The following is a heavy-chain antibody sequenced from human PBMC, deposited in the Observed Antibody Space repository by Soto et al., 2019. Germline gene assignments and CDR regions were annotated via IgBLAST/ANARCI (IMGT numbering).Heavy chain of an antibody. D-gene: IGHD3-10*01. J-gene: IGHJ3*02. V-gene: IGHV1-46*03. CDR3: AGDKGSGSYWDAFDI. Sequence: ASVKLSCTESGYTFTSNYMHWVRQAPRQGLKWLGIINPSGGSTSYAQKFQSRVTMTRDTSTSTVYMELSSLRSEDTAVYYCAGDKGSGSYWDAFDIWGQGTMVTVSS. CDR2: INPSGGST. CDR1: GYTFTSNY.